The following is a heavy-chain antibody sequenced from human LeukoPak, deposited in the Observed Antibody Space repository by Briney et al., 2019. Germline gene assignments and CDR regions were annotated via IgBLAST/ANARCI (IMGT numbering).Heavy chain of an antibody. D-gene: IGHD6-13*01. Sequence: SETLSLTCTVSGGSISSGSYYWSWIRQPAGKGLEWIGRIYTSGSTNYNPSLKSRVTISVDTSKNQFSLKLSSVTAADTAVYYCARSPAAATYNWFDPWGQGTLVTVSS. CDR1: GGSISSGSYY. CDR2: IYTSGST. CDR3: ARSPAAATYNWFDP. J-gene: IGHJ5*02. V-gene: IGHV4-61*02.